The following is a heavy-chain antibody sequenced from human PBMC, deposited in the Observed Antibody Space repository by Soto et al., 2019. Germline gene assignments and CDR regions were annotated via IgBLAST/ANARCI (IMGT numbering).Heavy chain of an antibody. CDR2: IIPIFGTA. CDR3: ASPSRGYYDSSGYWAVIYYYYYGMDV. J-gene: IGHJ6*02. D-gene: IGHD3-22*01. Sequence: ASLKVSCKASGGTFSSYAISWVRQAPGQGLEWMGGIIPIFGTANYAQKFQGRVTITADESTSTAYMELSSLRSEDTAVYYCASPSRGYYDSSGYWAVIYYYYYGMDVWGQGTTVTVSS. V-gene: IGHV1-69*13. CDR1: GGTFSSYA.